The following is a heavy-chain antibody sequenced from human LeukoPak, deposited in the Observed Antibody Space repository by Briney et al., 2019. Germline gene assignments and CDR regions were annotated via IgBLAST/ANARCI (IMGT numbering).Heavy chain of an antibody. CDR1: GGSVSSSSYY. J-gene: IGHJ6*02. D-gene: IGHD1-7*01. CDR3: ARTPLTGTTLYYYGMDV. Sequence: SETLSLTCTVSGGSVSSSSYYWSWIRQPPGKGLEWIGYIYYSGSTNYNPSLKSRVTISVDTSKNQFSLKLSSVTAADTAVYYCARTPLTGTTLYYYGMDVWGQGTTVTVSS. CDR2: IYYSGST. V-gene: IGHV4-61*01.